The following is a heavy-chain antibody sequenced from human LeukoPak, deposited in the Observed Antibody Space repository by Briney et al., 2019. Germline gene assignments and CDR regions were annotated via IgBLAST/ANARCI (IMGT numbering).Heavy chain of an antibody. CDR3: ARHPGLLWSADPFDY. Sequence: GGSLRLSCAASGFTFDDYAMHWVRQAPGKGLEWVSGISWNSGSIGYADSVKGRFLISRDNSKNALYLQMGSLKPEDTAIYFCARHPGLLWSADPFDYWGQGTLVSVSS. D-gene: IGHD2-15*01. V-gene: IGHV3-9*01. CDR2: ISWNSGSI. CDR1: GFTFDDYA. J-gene: IGHJ4*02.